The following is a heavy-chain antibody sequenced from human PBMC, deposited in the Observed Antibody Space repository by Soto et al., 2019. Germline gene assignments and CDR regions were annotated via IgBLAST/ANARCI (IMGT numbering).Heavy chain of an antibody. CDR3: ARGRGITIFALVINHQYYFDY. CDR2: INHSGST. V-gene: IGHV4-34*01. D-gene: IGHD3-3*01. Sequence: QVQLQQWGAGLLKPSETLSLTCAVYGGSFSGYYWSWIRQPPGKGLEWIGEINHSGSTNYNPSLKSRVTISVDTSKNQFSLKLSSVTAADTAVYYCARGRGITIFALVINHQYYFDYWGQGTLVTVSS. CDR1: GGSFSGYY. J-gene: IGHJ4*02.